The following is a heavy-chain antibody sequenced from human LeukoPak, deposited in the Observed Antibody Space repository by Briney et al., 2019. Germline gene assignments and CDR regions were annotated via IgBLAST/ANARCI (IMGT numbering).Heavy chain of an antibody. CDR1: GYTFTSYY. Sequence: GASVKVSCKAAGYTFTSYYMHWGRQAPGHGLEWRGIINPSGGSTSYAQKFQGRVTMTRDMATSTVYMELSSLTSEDTAVYYCARGEWLGDPVFDYWGQGTLVTVSS. CDR2: INPSGGST. D-gene: IGHD3-3*01. CDR3: ARGEWLGDPVFDY. V-gene: IGHV1-46*01. J-gene: IGHJ4*02.